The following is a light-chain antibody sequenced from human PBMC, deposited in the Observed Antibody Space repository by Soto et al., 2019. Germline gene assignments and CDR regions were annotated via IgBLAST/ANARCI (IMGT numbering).Light chain of an antibody. CDR1: SSDIGGYNY. V-gene: IGLV2-14*01. J-gene: IGLJ1*01. Sequence: QSVLTQPASVSGSPGQSITISCTGTSSDIGGYNYVSWYQQHPGKVPKLMIYDVSNRPSGVSNRFSGSKSGNTASLTISGLQAEDEAAYYCSSYTTSPLSYVFGTGTKVTVL. CDR2: DVS. CDR3: SSYTTSPLSYV.